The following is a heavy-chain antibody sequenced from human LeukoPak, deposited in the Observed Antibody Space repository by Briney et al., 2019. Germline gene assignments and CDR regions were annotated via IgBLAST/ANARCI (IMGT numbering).Heavy chain of an antibody. D-gene: IGHD3-16*02. CDR2: ISGSGGDT. CDR3: ARDMSPTSNYDRTVTFGEVVGGPATY. Sequence: GGSLRLSCAASGFSFSSHAMNWVRQAPGKGLDWVSGISGSGGDTYYADSVKGRFTISKDYSAKTIYLQMDSLKNEDTAIYYCARDMSPTSNYDRTVTFGEVVGGPATYWGRGTLVTVSA. V-gene: IGHV3-23*01. J-gene: IGHJ4*02. CDR1: GFSFSSHA.